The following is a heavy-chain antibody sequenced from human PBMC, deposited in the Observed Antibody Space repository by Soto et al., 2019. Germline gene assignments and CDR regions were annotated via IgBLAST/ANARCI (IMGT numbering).Heavy chain of an antibody. J-gene: IGHJ4*02. CDR1: GFTFSSYA. CDR3: AKDPKGWERLRCGLDY. V-gene: IGHV3-23*01. D-gene: IGHD1-26*01. CDR2: ISGSGGST. Sequence: EVQLLESGGGLVQPGGSLRLSCAASGFTFSSYAMSWVRQAPGKGLEWVSAISGSGGSTYYADSVKGRFTISRDNSKNTLYLQMNSLRAEDTAVYYCAKDPKGWERLRCGLDYWGQGTLVTVSS.